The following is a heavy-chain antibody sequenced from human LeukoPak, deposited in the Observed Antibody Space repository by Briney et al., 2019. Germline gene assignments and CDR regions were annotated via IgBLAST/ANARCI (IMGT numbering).Heavy chain of an antibody. CDR1: CDSNSRYY. Sequence: SETLSLTCTVSCDSNSRYYWSWIPQPPGKGLQWIGYVYYSGSTHYNPSLKGRVTLSVDQSKNQFSLRLSSVTAADPAVYYCATDRTGDNWFDPWGQGTLVTVSS. CDR2: VYYSGST. J-gene: IGHJ5*02. D-gene: IGHD3/OR15-3a*01. V-gene: IGHV4-59*01. CDR3: ATDRTGDNWFDP.